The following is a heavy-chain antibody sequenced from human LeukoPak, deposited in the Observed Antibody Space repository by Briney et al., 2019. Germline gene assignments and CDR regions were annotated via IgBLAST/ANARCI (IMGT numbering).Heavy chain of an antibody. CDR3: ARSQRSGSYYYNYYYYYMDV. CDR1: GYTFTSYD. J-gene: IGHJ6*03. Sequence: ASVKVSCKASGYTFTSYDINWVRQATGQGLEWMGWMNPNSGNTGYAQKFQGRVTITRNTSISTAYMELSSLRSEDTAVYYCARSQRSGSYYYNYYYYYMDVWGKGTTVTVSS. CDR2: MNPNSGNT. V-gene: IGHV1-8*03. D-gene: IGHD3-10*01.